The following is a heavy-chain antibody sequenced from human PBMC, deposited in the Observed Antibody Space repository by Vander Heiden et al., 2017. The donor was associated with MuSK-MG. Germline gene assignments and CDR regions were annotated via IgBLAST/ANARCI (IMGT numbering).Heavy chain of an antibody. V-gene: IGHV3-33*01. Sequence: QVKRVESGGGVVQPGRSPRLSSAASGFAFSSSGVHWVSTAPGKGLWWVAVIWYDGSKKYYADSVKGRFNISRDNSKNTLYLQMNSLRAEDTAVYYCARDPTVTTVSYFDYWGQGTLVTVSS. CDR3: ARDPTVTTVSYFDY. J-gene: IGHJ4*02. CDR2: IWYDGSKK. D-gene: IGHD4-17*01. CDR1: GFAFSSSG.